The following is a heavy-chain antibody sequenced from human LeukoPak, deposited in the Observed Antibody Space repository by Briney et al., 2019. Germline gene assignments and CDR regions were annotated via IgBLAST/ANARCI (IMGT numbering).Heavy chain of an antibody. CDR2: IWSDGSNK. Sequence: GGSLRLSCEASGFTFSSFDMHWVRQAPGKGLEWVAVIWSDGSNKYYADSVKGRFTISRDNSNNTVFLQVGSLRAEDTAVYYCAKGERKYYYHYMDVWGKGTSVTVSS. CDR1: GFTFSSFD. CDR3: AKGERKYYYHYMDV. V-gene: IGHV3-33*06. J-gene: IGHJ6*03.